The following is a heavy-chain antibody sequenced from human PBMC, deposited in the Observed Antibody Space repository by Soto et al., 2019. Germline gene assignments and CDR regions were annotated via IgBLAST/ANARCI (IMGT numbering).Heavy chain of an antibody. CDR3: ARHRDDYYDILTGYYTVYYYYYMDV. CDR2: IYYSGST. Sequence: SETLSLTCTVSGGSISSFYWSWIRQPPGKGLEWIGYIYYSGSTNYNPSLKSRVTISVDTSKNQFSLKLSSVTAADTAVYYCARHRDDYYDILTGYYTVYYYYYMDVWGKGTTVTVSS. V-gene: IGHV4-59*08. J-gene: IGHJ6*03. CDR1: GGSISSFY. D-gene: IGHD3-9*01.